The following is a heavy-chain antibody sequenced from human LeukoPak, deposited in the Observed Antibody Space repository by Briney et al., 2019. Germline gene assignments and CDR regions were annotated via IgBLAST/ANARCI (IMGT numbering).Heavy chain of an antibody. D-gene: IGHD2-2*01. J-gene: IGHJ4*02. V-gene: IGHV3-74*01. Sequence: PGGSLRLSCAASGFTFSSYWMHWVRQAPGKGLVWVSRINSDGSSTSYADSVKGRFTISRDNAKNTLYLQMTSLRAEDTAVYYCATHCSSTSCLDYWGQGTLVTVSS. CDR3: ATHCSSTSCLDY. CDR2: INSDGSST. CDR1: GFTFSSYW.